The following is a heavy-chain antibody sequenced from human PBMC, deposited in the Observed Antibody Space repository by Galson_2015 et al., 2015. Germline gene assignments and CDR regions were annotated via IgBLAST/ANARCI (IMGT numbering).Heavy chain of an antibody. CDR2: ISDSGDST. CDR3: ARGLSSGYQARAASPDY. J-gene: IGHJ4*02. Sequence: SLRLSCAASGFSFTNYAMSWVRQAPGKGLECVSVISDSGDSTYYTDSVTGRFTTSRDNSKNTLYLQMNSLRVEDTAVYYCARGLSSGYQARAASPDYWGQGTLVTVSS. D-gene: IGHD3-22*01. CDR1: GFSFTNYA. V-gene: IGHV3-23*01.